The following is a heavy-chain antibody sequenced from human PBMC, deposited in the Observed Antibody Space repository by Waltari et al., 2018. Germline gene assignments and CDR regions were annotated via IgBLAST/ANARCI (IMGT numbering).Heavy chain of an antibody. CDR3: AKVLFGDFDWPFTH. V-gene: IGHV3-23*01. CDR1: GFGISDYG. Sequence: EVQLLESGGGFVQPGGSLRLSCSVSGFGISDYGRAWVRQAPGKGLEWVSGVSATDLNTYEADSVKGRFTISRDDSKNTLYLQMHSLRAEDTAAYYCAKVLFGDFDWPFTHWGQGTRVTVSS. D-gene: IGHD3-9*01. CDR2: VSATDLNT. J-gene: IGHJ4*02.